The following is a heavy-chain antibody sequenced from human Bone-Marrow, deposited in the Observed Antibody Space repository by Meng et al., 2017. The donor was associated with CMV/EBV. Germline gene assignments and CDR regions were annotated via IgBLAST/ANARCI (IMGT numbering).Heavy chain of an antibody. J-gene: IGHJ5*02. D-gene: IGHD3-3*01. Sequence: ISSGGYYWSWIRQHPGKGLEWIGYIYYSGSTYYNPPLKSRVTISVDTSKNQFSLKLSSVTAADTAVYYCARTKYYDFWSGIGEWFDPWGQGTLVTVSS. CDR2: IYYSGST. V-gene: IGHV4-31*02. CDR3: ARTKYYDFWSGIGEWFDP. CDR1: ISSGGYY.